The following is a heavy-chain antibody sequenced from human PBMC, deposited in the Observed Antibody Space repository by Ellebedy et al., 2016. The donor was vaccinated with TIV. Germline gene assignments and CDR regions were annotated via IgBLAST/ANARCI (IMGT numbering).Heavy chain of an antibody. V-gene: IGHV4-39*01. CDR1: GGPISNTRFH. Sequence: MPSETLSLTCSVSGGPISNTRFHWGWIRQSPGKGLEWIGSLDYGGATSYNTSLKSRVTISVDTSKSQISLKLRSATAADTAVYFCARREWDLENNYSDYWGQGTQATVSS. D-gene: IGHD1-26*01. CDR3: ARREWDLENNYSDY. J-gene: IGHJ4*02. CDR2: LDYGGAT.